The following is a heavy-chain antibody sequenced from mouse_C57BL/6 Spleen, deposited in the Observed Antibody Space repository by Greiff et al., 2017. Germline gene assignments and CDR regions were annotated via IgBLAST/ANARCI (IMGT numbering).Heavy chain of an antibody. CDR3: ARSGTGTMGNYFDY. J-gene: IGHJ2*01. D-gene: IGHD4-1*01. CDR2: INPNNGGT. Sequence: EVQLQQSGPELVKPGASVKIPCKASGYTFTDYNMDWVKQSHGKSLEWIGDINPNNGGTIYNQKFKGKATLTVDKSSSTAYMELRSLTSEDTAVYYCARSGTGTMGNYFDYWGQGTTLTVSS. CDR1: GYTFTDYN. V-gene: IGHV1-18*01.